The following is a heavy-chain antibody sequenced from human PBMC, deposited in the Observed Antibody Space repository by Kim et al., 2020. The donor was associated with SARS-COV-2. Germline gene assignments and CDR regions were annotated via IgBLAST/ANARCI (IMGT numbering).Heavy chain of an antibody. CDR3: ARDDWVTAVKFDY. CDR1: GFTFSSYS. V-gene: IGHV3-21*01. D-gene: IGHD2-21*02. CDR2: ISSSSSYI. Sequence: GSLRLSCAASGFTFSSYSMNLVRQAPGKGLEWVSSISSSSSYIYYADSVKGRFTISRDNAKNSLYLQMNSLRAEDTAVYYCARDDWVTAVKFDYWGQGTLVTVSS. J-gene: IGHJ4*02.